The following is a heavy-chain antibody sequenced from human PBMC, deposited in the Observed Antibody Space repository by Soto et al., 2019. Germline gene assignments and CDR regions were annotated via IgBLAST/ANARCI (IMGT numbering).Heavy chain of an antibody. D-gene: IGHD1-26*01. CDR1: GLNIRNYA. CDR3: AKLALYSGSPGFFQY. V-gene: IGHV3-23*01. CDR2: ISASGGST. J-gene: IGHJ1*01. Sequence: GGPLRLRCAASGLNIRNYAMRWVRKDKGKGLEWVSGISASGGSTYYADSVKGRFTISRDNSKNTVHLQMNSLRAEDTAVYYCAKLALYSGSPGFFQYWGQGTLVTGSS.